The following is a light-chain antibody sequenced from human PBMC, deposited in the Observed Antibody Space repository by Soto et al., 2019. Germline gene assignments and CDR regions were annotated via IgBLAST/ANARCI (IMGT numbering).Light chain of an antibody. J-gene: IGLJ1*01. V-gene: IGLV1-40*01. CDR3: QSYDSSLSAPV. CDR2: GNS. Sequence: QSVLTQPPSVSGAPGQRXTISCTGSSSNIGAGYDVHWYQQLPGTAPKLLIYGNSNRPSGVPDRFSGSKSGTSASLAITGLQAEDEADYYCQSYDSSLSAPVFGTGTKLTVL. CDR1: SSNIGAGYD.